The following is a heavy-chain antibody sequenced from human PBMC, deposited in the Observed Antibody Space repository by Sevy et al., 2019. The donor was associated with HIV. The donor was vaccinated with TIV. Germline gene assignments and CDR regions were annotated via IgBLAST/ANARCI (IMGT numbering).Heavy chain of an antibody. Sequence: GGSLRLSCAASGFTFTNYWMYWVRQVPGKGLVWVSRINSDGSTTDYADPVKGRFTISRDNAKNTLYLQMSSLRAEDTAVYYCARGIRDYWGQGTLVTVSS. V-gene: IGHV3-74*01. J-gene: IGHJ4*02. CDR1: GFTFTNYW. CDR2: INSDGSTT. CDR3: ARGIRDY.